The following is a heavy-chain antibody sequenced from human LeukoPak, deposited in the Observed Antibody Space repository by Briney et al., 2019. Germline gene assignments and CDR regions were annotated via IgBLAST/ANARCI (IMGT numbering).Heavy chain of an antibody. CDR2: IYYSGNT. Sequence: SESLSLTCTVSGGSINSSRYYWGWLRQPPGKGLEWIVSIYYSGNTYYTTSLKRRVTVSVDSSKNQFSLKLRPVTAADTAVYYWARWGSLEAGGDDAFDIWGQGTMVTASS. D-gene: IGHD2-21*01. CDR1: GGSINSSRYY. V-gene: IGHV4-39*07. CDR3: ARWGSLEAGGDDAFDI. J-gene: IGHJ3*02.